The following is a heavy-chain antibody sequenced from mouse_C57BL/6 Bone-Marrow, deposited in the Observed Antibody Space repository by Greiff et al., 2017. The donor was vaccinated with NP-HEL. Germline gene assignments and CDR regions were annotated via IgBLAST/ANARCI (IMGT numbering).Heavy chain of an antibody. Sequence: QVQLQQPGAELVMPGASVKLSCKASGYTFTSYWMHWVKQRPGQGLEWIGEIDPSDSYTNYNQKFKGKSTLTVDKSSSTAYMQLSSLTSEDSAVYYCAREGWLPYFYYAKDYWGQGTSVTVSS. J-gene: IGHJ4*01. CDR2: IDPSDSYT. D-gene: IGHD2-2*01. V-gene: IGHV1-69*01. CDR1: GYTFTSYW. CDR3: AREGWLPYFYYAKDY.